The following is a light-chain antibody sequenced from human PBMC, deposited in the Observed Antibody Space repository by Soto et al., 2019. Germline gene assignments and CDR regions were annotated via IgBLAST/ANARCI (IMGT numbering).Light chain of an antibody. CDR2: GAS. Sequence: IVLTHSPGTLALSPCERASLSFSASQSVSSSYLAWYQQKPGQAPRLLIYGASSRATGIPDRFSGSGSGTDFTLTISRLEPEDFAVYYCQQYGSSRETFGQGTKVDIK. V-gene: IGKV3-20*01. J-gene: IGKJ1*01. CDR1: QSVSSSY. CDR3: QQYGSSRET.